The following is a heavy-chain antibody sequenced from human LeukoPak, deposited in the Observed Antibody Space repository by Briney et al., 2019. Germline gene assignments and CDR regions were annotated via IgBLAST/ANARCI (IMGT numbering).Heavy chain of an antibody. CDR2: ISGLSSYT. CDR3: GRAFPPLRTSSAGDL. Sequence: KPGGSLRLSCAASGFTFSSYSMKWVRQAPGKGLERVSSISGLSSYTYYGESVKGRFSISRDNAKNSLYLQMNSLGAEDTATYYCGRAFPPLRTSSAGDLWGQGILVTVSS. V-gene: IGHV3-21*01. J-gene: IGHJ4*02. D-gene: IGHD3-16*01. CDR1: GFTFSSYS.